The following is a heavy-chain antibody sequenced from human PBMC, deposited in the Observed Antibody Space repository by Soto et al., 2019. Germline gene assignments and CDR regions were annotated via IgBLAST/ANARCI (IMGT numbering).Heavy chain of an antibody. J-gene: IGHJ1*01. CDR2: ISYDGRNK. CDR1: GFTFNIYA. CDR3: ASDGYDYVWGSQPRS. V-gene: IGHV3-30*04. Sequence: GGSLRLSCAATGFTFNIYAMHWFRQAPGKGLEWVAVISYDGRNKYYADSVKSRFTISRDNSKNTLYLQMNSLRAEDTAVYYCASDGYDYVWGSQPRSWGQGTLGTGSS. D-gene: IGHD3-16*01.